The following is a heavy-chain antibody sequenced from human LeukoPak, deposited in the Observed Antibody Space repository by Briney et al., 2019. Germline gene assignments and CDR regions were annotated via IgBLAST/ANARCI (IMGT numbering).Heavy chain of an antibody. CDR2: IYYSGST. CDR3: ARVDYLMFLPRSDPGWFDP. J-gene: IGHJ5*02. Sequence: KPSETLSLTCTVSGGSISSYYWSWIRQPPGKGLEWIGYIYYSGSTNYNPSLKSRVTISVDTSKNQFSLKLSSVTAADTAVYYCARVDYLMFLPRSDPGWFDPWGQGTLVTVSS. V-gene: IGHV4-59*01. D-gene: IGHD2/OR15-2a*01. CDR1: GGSISSYY.